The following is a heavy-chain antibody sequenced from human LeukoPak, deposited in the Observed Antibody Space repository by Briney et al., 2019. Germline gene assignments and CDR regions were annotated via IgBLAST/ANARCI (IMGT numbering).Heavy chain of an antibody. Sequence: PGGSLRLSCAASGFTVSSSYMYWVRQAPGKGLEWVSFFYRGETTYYAESVRGRFTISRDISKNTLYLLMNSLIPEDTAVYYCVREVVSIPSYFESWGQGTRVTVSS. V-gene: IGHV3-53*01. CDR3: VREVVSIPSYFES. CDR1: GFTVSSSY. D-gene: IGHD2-15*01. J-gene: IGHJ4*02. CDR2: FYRGETT.